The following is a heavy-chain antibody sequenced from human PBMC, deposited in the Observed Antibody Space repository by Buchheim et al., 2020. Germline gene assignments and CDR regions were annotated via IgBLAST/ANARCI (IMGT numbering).Heavy chain of an antibody. D-gene: IGHD3-22*01. CDR2: ISGSGGST. V-gene: IGHV3-23*04. J-gene: IGHJ4*02. CDR3: ATGGYYYDSSGYYLRGFDY. CDR1: GFTFSSYA. Sequence: VQVVESGGGVVQPGRSLRLSCAASGFTFSSYAMSWVRQAPGKGLEWVSAISGSGGSTYYADSVKGRFTISRDNSKNTLYLQMNSLRAEDTAVYYCATGGYYYDSSGYYLRGFDYWGQGTL.